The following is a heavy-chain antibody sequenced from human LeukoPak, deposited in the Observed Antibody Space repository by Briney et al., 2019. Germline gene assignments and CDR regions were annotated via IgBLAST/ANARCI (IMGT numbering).Heavy chain of an antibody. CDR1: GFTFGDYS. J-gene: IGHJ4*02. V-gene: IGHV3-21*01. Sequence: GGSLRLSCAASGFTFGDYSMNWVRQAPGKGLEWVSFISSGSRSILYADSVKGRFTISRDNAKNSMYLQMNTLRAEDTAVYYCARGELWTDYWGQGTLVTVSS. D-gene: IGHD2-21*01. CDR2: ISSGSRSI. CDR3: ARGELWTDY.